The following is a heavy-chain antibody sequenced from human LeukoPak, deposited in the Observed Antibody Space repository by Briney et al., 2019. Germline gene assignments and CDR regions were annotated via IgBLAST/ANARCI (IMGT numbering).Heavy chain of an antibody. J-gene: IGHJ4*02. CDR3: ARGAPAPLGIQIPNPQIPKAYDY. CDR1: GGSISRGGHY. V-gene: IGHV4-31*03. CDR2: IYYSGST. Sequence: PSETLSLTCTVSGGSISRGGHYWSWIRQHPGKGLEWIGYIYYSGSTYYNPSLKSRVTISVDTSKNQFSLKLSSVTAADTAVYYCARGAPAPLGIQIPNPQIPKAYDYWGQGTLVTVSS. D-gene: IGHD3-9*01.